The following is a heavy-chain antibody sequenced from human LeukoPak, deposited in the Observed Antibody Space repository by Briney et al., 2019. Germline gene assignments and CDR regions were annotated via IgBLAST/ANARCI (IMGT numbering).Heavy chain of an antibody. CDR2: IYYSGST. CDR3: ARVNYYDSSGPHGFDP. J-gene: IGHJ5*02. D-gene: IGHD3-22*01. Sequence: SETLSLTCTVSGGSISSYYWSWIRQPPGKGLEWIGYIYYSGSTNYSPSLKSRVTISVDTSKNQFSLKLSSVTAADTAVYYCARVNYYDSSGPHGFDPWGQGTLVTVSS. CDR1: GGSISSYY. V-gene: IGHV4-59*01.